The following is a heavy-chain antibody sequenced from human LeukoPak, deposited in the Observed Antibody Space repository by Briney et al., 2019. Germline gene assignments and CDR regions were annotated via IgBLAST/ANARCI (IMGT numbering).Heavy chain of an antibody. CDR2: INPTGGET. J-gene: IGHJ4*02. Sequence: ASVKVSCKASGYTFTNYYMHWVRQAPGQGLEWLGIINPTGGETSYAQKFQGRVTMTRDTSTSTVYMELSSLRSEDTAVYYCARAKNPYDSSGSDFDYWGQGTLVTVSS. D-gene: IGHD3-22*01. V-gene: IGHV1-46*01. CDR3: ARAKNPYDSSGSDFDY. CDR1: GYTFTNYY.